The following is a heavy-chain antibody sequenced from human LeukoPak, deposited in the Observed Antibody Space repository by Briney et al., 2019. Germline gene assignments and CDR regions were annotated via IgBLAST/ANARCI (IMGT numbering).Heavy chain of an antibody. CDR1: GGSFSGYY. V-gene: IGHV4-34*01. J-gene: IGHJ6*03. D-gene: IGHD6-6*01. Sequence: SETLSLTCAVYGGSFSGYYWSWIRQPPGKGLEWIGEINHSGSTNYNPSLKSRVTISVDTSKNQFSLKLSSVTAADTAVYYCARYSSSSYYNYYYMDVWGKGTTVTVSS. CDR3: ARYSSSSYYNYYYMDV. CDR2: INHSGST.